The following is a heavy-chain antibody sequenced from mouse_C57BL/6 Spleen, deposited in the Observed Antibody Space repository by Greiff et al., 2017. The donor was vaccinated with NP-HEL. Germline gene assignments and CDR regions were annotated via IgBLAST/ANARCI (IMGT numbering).Heavy chain of an antibody. D-gene: IGHD2-5*01. V-gene: IGHV1-52*01. CDR2: IDPSDSET. J-gene: IGHJ4*01. CDR3: ARSTIVTNYYAMDY. CDR1: GYTFTSYW. Sequence: VQLQQPGAELVRPGSSVKLSCKASGYTFTSYWMHWVKQRPIQGLEWIGNIDPSDSETHYNQKFKDKATLTVDKSSSTAYMQLSSLTSEDSAVYYCARSTIVTNYYAMDYWGQGTSVTVSS.